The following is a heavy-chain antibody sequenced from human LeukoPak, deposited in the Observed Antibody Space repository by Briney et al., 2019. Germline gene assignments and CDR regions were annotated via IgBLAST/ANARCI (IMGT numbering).Heavy chain of an antibody. J-gene: IGHJ3*02. CDR1: GYTFTSYD. V-gene: IGHV1-8*01. D-gene: IGHD2-15*01. CDR2: MNPNSGNT. Sequence: ASVKVSCKASGYTFTSYDINWVRQATGQGLEWMGWMNPNSGNTGYTQKFQGRVTMTRNTSISTAYMELSSLRSEDTAVYYCARDSGQGGAFDIWGQGTMVTVSS. CDR3: ARDSGQGGAFDI.